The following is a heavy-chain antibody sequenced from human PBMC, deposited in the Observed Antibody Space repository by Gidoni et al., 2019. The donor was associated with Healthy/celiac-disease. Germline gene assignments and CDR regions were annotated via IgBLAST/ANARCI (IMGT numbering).Heavy chain of an antibody. CDR3: ARXXYYDXPGAAXRY. CDR2: ISYEGSNK. Sequence: XRYAMHWVRQAPGKGLEWVAVISYEGSNKXNADSVKGRFTISRDNSKNTLYXQLNXXHAEXXAVYXCARXXYYDXPGAAXRYWGPXTLVXLSS. V-gene: IGHV3-30-3*01. CDR1: XRYA. D-gene: IGHD3-22*01. J-gene: IGHJ1*01.